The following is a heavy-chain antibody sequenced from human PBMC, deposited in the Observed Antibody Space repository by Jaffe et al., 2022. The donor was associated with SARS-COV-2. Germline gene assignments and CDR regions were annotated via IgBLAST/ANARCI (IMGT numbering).Heavy chain of an antibody. CDR3: ARDWTFYSNYIR. J-gene: IGHJ4*02. D-gene: IGHD4-4*01. V-gene: IGHV3-11*06. Sequence: QVQLVESGGGLVKPGGSLRLSCAASGFTFSDYYMSWIRQAPGKGLEWVSYISSSSSYTNYADSVKGRFTISRDNAKNSLYLQMNSLRAEDTAVYYCARDWTFYSNYIRWGQGTLVTVSS. CDR1: GFTFSDYY. CDR2: ISSSSSYT.